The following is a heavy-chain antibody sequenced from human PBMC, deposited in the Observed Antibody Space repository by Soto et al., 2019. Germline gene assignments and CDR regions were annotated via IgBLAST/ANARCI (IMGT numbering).Heavy chain of an antibody. V-gene: IGHV1-18*01. Sequence: QGQLVQSGVEVKKPGASVKVSCSASGNTFTNFGVTWVRQAPGQGLEWMWWVSPYTDYPSYAQKFQGRVTMTIDTSTSTAYLDLRSLTSDDTAVYYCARVIPGAEAWFHPWGQGTLVTVSS. CDR2: VSPYTDYP. CDR1: GNTFTNFG. J-gene: IGHJ5*02. D-gene: IGHD2-2*01. CDR3: ARVIPGAEAWFHP.